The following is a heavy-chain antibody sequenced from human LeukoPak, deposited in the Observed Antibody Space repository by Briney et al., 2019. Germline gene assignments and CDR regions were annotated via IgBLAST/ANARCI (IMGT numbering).Heavy chain of an antibody. Sequence: SETLSLTRSVSGGSIRRTDYCWGCVRLPPGNGLGWIASIQWRGTTYYNPSLTSRVTISVDTSRNQFSLKMTSATVADTAVYYCARLCPQHFTTGASGGQGTLVTVSS. CDR2: IQWRGTT. CDR1: GGSIRRTDYC. D-gene: IGHD2-8*02. CDR3: ARLCPQHFTTGAS. V-gene: IGHV4-39*01. J-gene: IGHJ4*02.